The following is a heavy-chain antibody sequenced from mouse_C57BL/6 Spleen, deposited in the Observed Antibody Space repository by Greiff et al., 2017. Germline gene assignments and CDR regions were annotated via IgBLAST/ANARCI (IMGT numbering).Heavy chain of an antibody. V-gene: IGHV1-52*01. D-gene: IGHD1-1*01. Sequence: QVQLKQPGAELVRPGSSVKLSCKASGYTFTSYWMHWVKQRPIQGLEWIGNIDPSDSETHYNQKFKDKATLTVDKSSSTAYMQLSSLTSEDSAVYYCAQGELRGPFAYWGQGTLVTVSA. CDR2: IDPSDSET. CDR3: AQGELRGPFAY. J-gene: IGHJ3*01. CDR1: GYTFTSYW.